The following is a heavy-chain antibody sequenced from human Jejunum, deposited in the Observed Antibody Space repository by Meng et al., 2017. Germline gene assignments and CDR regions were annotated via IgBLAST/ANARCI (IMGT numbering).Heavy chain of an antibody. CDR2: ISHSGST. Sequence: QVQLQQWGAGRLKPSETLPLTCAVSGGSLKDFYWNWIRQPPGKGLEWIGEISHSGSTNYNPSLKSRVTISVDRSQNQLSLKLTSVSGTDTAVYFCARALGAYGDSGFAYWGQGALVTVSS. CDR3: ARALGAYGDSGFAY. CDR1: GGSLKDFY. V-gene: IGHV4-34*01. D-gene: IGHD4-17*01. J-gene: IGHJ4*02.